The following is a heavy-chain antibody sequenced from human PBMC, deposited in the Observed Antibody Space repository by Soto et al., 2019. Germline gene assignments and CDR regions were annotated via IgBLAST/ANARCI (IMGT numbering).Heavy chain of an antibody. V-gene: IGHV1-69*12. CDR2: IIPILGTA. J-gene: IGHJ4*02. Sequence: QVQLVQSGAEVKKPGSSVKVSCKASGGTFSSYAISWVRQAPGQGLEWMGGIIPILGTANYAQKFQGRDTSTADDTTSTAYLELSSLRSEDTAVYYCAREGGDDYVWGSYRHYFDYWGQGTLVTVSS. D-gene: IGHD3-16*02. CDR3: AREGGDDYVWGSYRHYFDY. CDR1: GGTFSSYA.